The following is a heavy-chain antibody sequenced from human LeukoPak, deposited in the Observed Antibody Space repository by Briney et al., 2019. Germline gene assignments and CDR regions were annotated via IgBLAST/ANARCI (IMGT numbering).Heavy chain of an antibody. J-gene: IGHJ2*01. CDR3: ARSSNGDYGYWYFDL. CDR1: GGSISGGGYY. V-gene: IGHV4-31*03. Sequence: KPSETLSLTCTVSGGSISGGGYYWSWIRQHPGKGLEWIGYIFYSGSSYYSPSLRSRVTMSVDTSKNPFSLQLTSVTDADTAVYYCARSSNGDYGYWYFDLWGRGTLVTVSS. D-gene: IGHD4-17*01. CDR2: IFYSGSS.